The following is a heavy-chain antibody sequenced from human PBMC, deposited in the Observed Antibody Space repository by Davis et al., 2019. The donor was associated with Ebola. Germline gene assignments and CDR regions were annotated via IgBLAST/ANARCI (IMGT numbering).Heavy chain of an antibody. J-gene: IGHJ6*02. V-gene: IGHV1-18*01. Sequence: APVKVSCKASGYTFTSYGISWVRQAPGQGLEWMGWISAYNGNTNYAQKLQGRVTMTTDTSTSTAYMELRSLRSDDTAVYYCARVGYCSGGSCYWGDYYYYGMDVWGQGTTVTVSS. D-gene: IGHD2-15*01. CDR3: ARVGYCSGGSCYWGDYYYYGMDV. CDR2: ISAYNGNT. CDR1: GYTFTSYG.